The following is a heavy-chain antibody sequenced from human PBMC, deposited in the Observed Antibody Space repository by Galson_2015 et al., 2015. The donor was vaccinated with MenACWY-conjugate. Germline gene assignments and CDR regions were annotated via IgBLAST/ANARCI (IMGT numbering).Heavy chain of an antibody. CDR2: ISGSGANT. CDR1: GFTFRNFA. Sequence: SLRLSCAASGFTFRNFAMSWVRLAPGRGLEWLSAISGSGANTYYADSVKGRFTVSRDNSKDTVYLQMNSLRGEDTAVYYCAKSQKLIYHYHRMDVRGPGTPVTVSS. CDR3: AKSQKLIYHYHRMDV. V-gene: IGHV3-23*01. D-gene: IGHD2/OR15-2a*01. J-gene: IGHJ6*02.